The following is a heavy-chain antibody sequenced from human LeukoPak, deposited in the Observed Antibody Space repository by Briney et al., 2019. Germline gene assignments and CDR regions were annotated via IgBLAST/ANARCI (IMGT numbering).Heavy chain of an antibody. Sequence: QPGGSLRLPCAASGFTFDDYAMHWVRQAPGKGLEWVSGISWNSGSIGYADSVKGRFTISRDNAKNSLYLQMNSLRSEDTALYYCAKGKRGYSYAVDYWGQGTLVTVSS. D-gene: IGHD5-18*01. V-gene: IGHV3-9*01. J-gene: IGHJ4*02. CDR2: ISWNSGSI. CDR3: AKGKRGYSYAVDY. CDR1: GFTFDDYA.